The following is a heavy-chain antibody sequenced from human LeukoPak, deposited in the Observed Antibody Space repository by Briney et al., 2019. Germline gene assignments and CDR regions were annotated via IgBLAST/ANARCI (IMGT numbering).Heavy chain of an antibody. J-gene: IGHJ5*02. Sequence: PGGSLRLSCAASGFTVSSNYMSWVRQAPGKGLEWVSVIYSGGSTYYADSVKGRFTISRDNSKNTLYLQMNSLRAEDTAMYYCTCFTANDCFDPWGQGTLVTVSS. CDR1: GFTVSSNY. D-gene: IGHD4/OR15-4a*01. CDR3: TCFTANDCFDP. V-gene: IGHV3-53*01. CDR2: IYSGGST.